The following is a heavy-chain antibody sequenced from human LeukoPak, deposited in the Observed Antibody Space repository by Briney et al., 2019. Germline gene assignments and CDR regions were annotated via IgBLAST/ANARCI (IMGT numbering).Heavy chain of an antibody. CDR3: ARLDYYDSSGTNWYFDL. CDR2: IYTSGST. D-gene: IGHD3-22*01. J-gene: IGHJ2*01. V-gene: IGHV4-4*07. Sequence: SETLSLTCTISGGSISSYYWSWIRQPAGKGLEWIGRIYTSGSTNYNPSLKSRVTMSVDTSKNQLSLKLSSVTAADTAVYYCARLDYYDSSGTNWYFDLWGRGTLVTVSS. CDR1: GGSISSYY.